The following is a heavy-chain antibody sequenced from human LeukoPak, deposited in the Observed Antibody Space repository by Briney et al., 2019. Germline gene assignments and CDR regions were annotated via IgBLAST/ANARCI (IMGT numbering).Heavy chain of an antibody. CDR1: GFTFSSYS. Sequence: GGSLRLSCAASGFTFSSYSMNWVRQAPRKGLEWVSSIYLRGDTYYADSVKGRFTISRDSSKNTLFLQMNSLRAEDTAVYYCARVQGYCSSDTCYSEYFEHWGQGTLVIVSS. CDR2: IYLRGDT. V-gene: IGHV3-66*01. J-gene: IGHJ1*01. D-gene: IGHD2-15*01. CDR3: ARVQGYCSSDTCYSEYFEH.